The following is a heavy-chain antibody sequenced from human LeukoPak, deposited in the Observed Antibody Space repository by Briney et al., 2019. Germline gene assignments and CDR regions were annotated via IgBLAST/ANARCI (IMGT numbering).Heavy chain of an antibody. Sequence: PSETLSLTCAVYGGSFSGYYWSWIRQPPGKGLEWIGEINHSGSTNYNPSLKSRVTISVDTSKNQFSLKLSSVTAADTAVYYCARRPRRYCSGGSCYLDYWGQGTLVTVSS. D-gene: IGHD2-15*01. CDR2: INHSGST. J-gene: IGHJ4*02. V-gene: IGHV4-34*01. CDR3: ARRPRRYCSGGSCYLDY. CDR1: GGSFSGYY.